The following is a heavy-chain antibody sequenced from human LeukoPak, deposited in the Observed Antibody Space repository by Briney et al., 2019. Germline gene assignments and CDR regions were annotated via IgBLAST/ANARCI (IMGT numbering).Heavy chain of an antibody. D-gene: IGHD6-13*01. Sequence: SGTLSLTCAVSGGSIISGNWWSWVRQPPGKGLEWIGEIYHSGSTKYNPSLKSRVTISVDKPKNQFSLKLTSVTAADTAVYYCARESVAAVGRGDGWFDPWGQGTLVTVSS. V-gene: IGHV4-4*02. CDR1: GGSIISGNW. CDR2: IYHSGST. CDR3: ARESVAAVGRGDGWFDP. J-gene: IGHJ5*02.